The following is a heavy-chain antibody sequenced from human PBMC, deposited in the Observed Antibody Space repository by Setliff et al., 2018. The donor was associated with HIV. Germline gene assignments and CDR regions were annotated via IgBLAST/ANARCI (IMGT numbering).Heavy chain of an antibody. D-gene: IGHD3-22*01. J-gene: IGHJ5*02. CDR2: INLSRST. CDR1: GASFSGYY. V-gene: IGHV4-34*01. CDR3: ASRVYYYDSNNFLREEGFDP. Sequence: SETLSLTCAVYGASFSGYYWSWIRQPPGKGLEWIGEINLSRSTDYNPSLKSRVTISVDTSKNQFSLNLTSVTAADTAVYYCASRVYYYDSNNFLREEGFDPWGQGTLVTVSS.